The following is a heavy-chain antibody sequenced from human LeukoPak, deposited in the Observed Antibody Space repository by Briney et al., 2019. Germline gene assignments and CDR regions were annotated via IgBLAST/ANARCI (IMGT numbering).Heavy chain of an antibody. D-gene: IGHD3-3*01. Sequence: PSQTLSLACAVSGGSISSGGYSWSWIRQPPGKGLEWIGYIYHSGSTYYNPSLKSRVTISVDRSKNQFSLKLSSVTAADTAVYYCARWEAFGGDRYGMDVWGQGTTVTVSS. J-gene: IGHJ6*02. CDR3: ARWEAFGGDRYGMDV. CDR1: GGSISSGGYS. V-gene: IGHV4-30-2*01. CDR2: IYHSGST.